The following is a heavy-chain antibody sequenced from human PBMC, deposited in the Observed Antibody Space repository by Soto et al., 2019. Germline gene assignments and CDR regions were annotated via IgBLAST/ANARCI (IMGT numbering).Heavy chain of an antibody. CDR1: GGTFSSYT. J-gene: IGHJ6*02. CDR3: ARETGDPTGYYYYGMDV. D-gene: IGHD7-27*01. CDR2: IIPILGIA. V-gene: IGHV1-69*04. Sequence: SVKVSCKASGGTFSSYTISWVRQAPGQGLEWMGRIIPILGIANYAQKFQGRVTITADKSTSTAYMELSSLRSEDTAVYYCARETGDPTGYYYYGMDVWGQGTTVTVSS.